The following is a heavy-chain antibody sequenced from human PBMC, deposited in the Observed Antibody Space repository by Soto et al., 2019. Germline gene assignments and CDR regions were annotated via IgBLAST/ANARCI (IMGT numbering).Heavy chain of an antibody. CDR2: ISGRGGST. D-gene: IGHD4-17*01. V-gene: IGHV3-23*01. J-gene: IGHJ6*02. CDR3: AKDSTVTTSLYSYYYGLDV. Sequence: GGSLRLSCTASGLTFSNYAMSWVRQAPDKGLECVPAISGRGGSTYYADSVKGRFTISRDNSKNMLFLQMNILRAEDTALYYCAKDSTVTTSLYSYYYGLDVWGQGTTVTVSS. CDR1: GLTFSNYA.